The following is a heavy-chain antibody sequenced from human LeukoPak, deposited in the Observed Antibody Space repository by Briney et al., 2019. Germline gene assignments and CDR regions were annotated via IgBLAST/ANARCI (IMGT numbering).Heavy chain of an antibody. Sequence: SETLSLTCTVSGGSISSSSTYYCGQTPQPRGKGLECIGSIYFSGRTHYNESLQSPVSISVQTSKNPFSVNLSSVTAAGTAVYYCARYRSSWIYYFDYWGQGTLVTVSS. V-gene: IGHV4-39*01. CDR1: GGSISSSSTYY. J-gene: IGHJ4*02. CDR3: ARYRSSWIYYFDY. CDR2: IYFSGRT. D-gene: IGHD6-13*01.